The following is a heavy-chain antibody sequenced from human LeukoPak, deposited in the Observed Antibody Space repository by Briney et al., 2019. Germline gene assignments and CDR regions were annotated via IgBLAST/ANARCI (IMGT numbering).Heavy chain of an antibody. CDR2: ISSSSSTI. V-gene: IGHV3-48*04. J-gene: IGHJ4*02. CDR3: AKELNTVNDY. D-gene: IGHD4-17*01. CDR1: GFTFSSNS. Sequence: GGSLRLSCAASGFTFSSNSMNWVRQAPGKGLEWLSYISSSSSTIYYADSVKGRFTISRDNAKNSLYLQMNSLRAEDTAVYYCAKELNTVNDYWGQGTLVTVSS.